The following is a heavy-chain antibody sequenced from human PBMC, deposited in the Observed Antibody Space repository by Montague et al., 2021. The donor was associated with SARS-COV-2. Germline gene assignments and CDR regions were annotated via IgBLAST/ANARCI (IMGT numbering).Heavy chain of an antibody. CDR3: ARHPHQQISIFGVVWEGSWFDP. CDR1: DGSISSSSYY. Sequence: SETLSLTCTVSDGSISSSSYYWGWIRQPPGKGLEWIGSIYYSGSTYYNPSLKSRVTISVDTSKNQFSLKLSSVTAADTAVYYCARHPHQQISIFGVVWEGSWFDPWGQGTLVTVSS. V-gene: IGHV4-39*01. D-gene: IGHD3-3*01. J-gene: IGHJ5*02. CDR2: IYYSGST.